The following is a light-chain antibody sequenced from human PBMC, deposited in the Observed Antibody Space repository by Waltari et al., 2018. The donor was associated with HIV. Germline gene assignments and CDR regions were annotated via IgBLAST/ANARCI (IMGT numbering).Light chain of an antibody. J-gene: IGKJ1*01. CDR3: QQYYLYPWT. CDR1: QSISSW. Sequence: DIQMTQSLSTLSASLGNRATITCRAGQSISSWLACYPQKPGKAPKLLIYKASTLEGGVPSRFSGSGSGTEFTLTINSLQPDDFATYFCQQYYLYPWTVGQGAKVEI. V-gene: IGKV1-5*03. CDR2: KAS.